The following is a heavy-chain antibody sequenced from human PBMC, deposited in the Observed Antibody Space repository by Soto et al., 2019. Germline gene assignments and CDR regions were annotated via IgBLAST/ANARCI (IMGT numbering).Heavy chain of an antibody. V-gene: IGHV1-46*03. CDR3: ARVGRAYYDILTGTPRDAFDI. CDR1: GYTFTSYY. Sequence: VASVKVSCKASGYTFTSYYMQWVRQAPGQGLEWMGIINPSGGSTSYAQKFQGRVTMTRDTSTSTVYMELSSLRSEDTAVYYCARVGRAYYDILTGTPRDAFDIWGQGTMVTVSS. CDR2: INPSGGST. J-gene: IGHJ3*02. D-gene: IGHD3-9*01.